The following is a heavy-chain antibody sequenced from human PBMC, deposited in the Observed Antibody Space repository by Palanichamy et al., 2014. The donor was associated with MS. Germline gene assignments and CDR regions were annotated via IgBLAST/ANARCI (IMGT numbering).Heavy chain of an antibody. CDR2: IYTSGNT. CDR1: GGSISSGSYY. D-gene: IGHD6-19*01. V-gene: IGHV4-61*02. J-gene: IGHJ4*02. CDR3: ARASAVAIDY. Sequence: VQPQESGPGLVKSSETLSLTCTVSGGSISSGSYYWSWIRQPAGKGLEWIGRIYTSGNTNYNPSLKSRVTISVDTSKNQFSLKLSSVTAADTAVYYCARASAVAIDYWGQGTLVTVSS.